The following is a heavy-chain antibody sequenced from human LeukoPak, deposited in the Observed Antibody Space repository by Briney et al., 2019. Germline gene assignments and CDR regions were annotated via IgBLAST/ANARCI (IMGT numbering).Heavy chain of an antibody. D-gene: IGHD2-2*01. J-gene: IGHJ5*02. V-gene: IGHV1-18*01. CDR2: ISAYNGNT. Sequence: ASVKVSCKASGYTFTSYGISWVRQAPGQGLEWMGWISAYNGNTNYAQKLLGRVTMTTDTSTSTAYMELGSLRSDDTAVYYCARGPLGCSSTSCYSGFDPWGQGTLVTVSS. CDR3: ARGPLGCSSTSCYSGFDP. CDR1: GYTFTSYG.